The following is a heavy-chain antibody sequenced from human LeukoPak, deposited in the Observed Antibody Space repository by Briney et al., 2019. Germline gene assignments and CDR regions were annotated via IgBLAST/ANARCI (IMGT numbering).Heavy chain of an antibody. CDR2: INHSGST. D-gene: IGHD3-10*01. Sequence: PSETLSLTCAVYGGSFSSYYWSWIRQPPGKGLEWIGEINHSGSTNYNPSLKSRVTISVDTSKNQFSLKLSSVTAADTAVYYCAGRYYYGSGSYVDYWGQGTLVTVSS. CDR3: AGRYYYGSGSYVDY. CDR1: GGSFSSYY. J-gene: IGHJ4*02. V-gene: IGHV4-34*01.